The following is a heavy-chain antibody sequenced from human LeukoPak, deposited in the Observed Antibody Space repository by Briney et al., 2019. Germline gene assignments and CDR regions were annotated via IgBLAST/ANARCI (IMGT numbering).Heavy chain of an antibody. CDR1: GGSFSGYY. D-gene: IGHD3-10*01. J-gene: IGHJ5*02. Sequence: SETLSLTCAVYGGSFSGYYWSWIRQPPGKGLEWIGEVNHSGSTNYNPSLKSRVTISVDTSKNQFSLRLSSLTAADTAVYYCARGGSGYYGSGSYYKSWGQGTLVTVSS. CDR3: ARGGSGYYGSGSYYKS. V-gene: IGHV4-34*01. CDR2: VNHSGST.